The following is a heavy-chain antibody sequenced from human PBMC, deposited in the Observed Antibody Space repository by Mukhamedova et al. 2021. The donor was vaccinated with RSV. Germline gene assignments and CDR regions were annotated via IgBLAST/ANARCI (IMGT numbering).Heavy chain of an antibody. J-gene: IGHJ6*03. CDR2: INPNSGGT. V-gene: IGHV1-2*02. Sequence: APGQGLEWMGWINPNSGGTNYAQKFQGRVTMTRDTSISTAYMELSRLRSDDTAVYYCARGAYYYYYMDVWGQGTTVTVSS. CDR3: ARGAYYYYYMDV.